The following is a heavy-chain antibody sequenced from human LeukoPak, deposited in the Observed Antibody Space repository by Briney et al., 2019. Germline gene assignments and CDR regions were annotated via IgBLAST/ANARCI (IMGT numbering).Heavy chain of an antibody. CDR1: GFTFSRYG. CDR2: ILYDGSHE. Sequence: GGSLRLSCVASGFTFSRYGMHWVRQAPGKGLEWVAEILYDGSHEFYADVVKGRFTISRDNSKNTLYLQINSLRAEDTAVYYCAKEGRWLDSWGQGTLVTVS. CDR3: AKEGRWLDS. V-gene: IGHV3-30*18. D-gene: IGHD4-23*01. J-gene: IGHJ4*02.